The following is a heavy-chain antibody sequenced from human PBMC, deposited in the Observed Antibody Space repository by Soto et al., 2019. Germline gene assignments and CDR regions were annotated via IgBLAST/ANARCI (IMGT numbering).Heavy chain of an antibody. J-gene: IGHJ4*02. CDR1: GYTFSSYA. CDR3: ARENRGYSSSSKAY. D-gene: IGHD6-6*01. V-gene: IGHV1-18*01. CDR2: ISTYYGNT. Sequence: QVQLVQSGAEVKKPGASVKVSCKASGYTFSSYAISWVRQAPGQGLEWMGWISTYYGNTNYTQKLQGRVTMTTDTTTSTAYMELRSLRSYDTAVYYCARENRGYSSSSKAYWGQGTLVTVSS.